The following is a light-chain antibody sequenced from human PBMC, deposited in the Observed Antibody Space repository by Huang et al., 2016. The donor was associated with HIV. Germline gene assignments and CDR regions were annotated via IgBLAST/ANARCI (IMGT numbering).Light chain of an antibody. Sequence: AVQLTQFPSSLSASVGDRVVITCRASQDISTSLAWYHQKPGMAPKLLSSAASKLQSGVSTRFSGDAAGAYCTRVISNVQPEDVATYYCQQLHDYPVTFGRGTRLDIK. J-gene: IGKJ4*02. CDR1: QDISTS. CDR2: AAS. CDR3: QQLHDYPVT. V-gene: IGKV1D-13*01.